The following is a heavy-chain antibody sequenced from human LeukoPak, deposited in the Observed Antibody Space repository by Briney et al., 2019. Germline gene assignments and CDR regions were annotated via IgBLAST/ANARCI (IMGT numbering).Heavy chain of an antibody. V-gene: IGHV3-74*01. CDR1: GLTFSRYW. D-gene: IGHD3-22*01. CDR2: INSEGSSR. CDR3: VRVYYDSSGYPGGAFDI. Sequence: PGGSLRLSCAASGLTFSRYWMHWVRQAPGKGLVWVSRINSEGSSRNYADAVKGRFTISRDNAKNTLYLEMNSLRAEDTAVYYCVRVYYDSSGYPGGAFDIWGQGTMVTVSS. J-gene: IGHJ3*02.